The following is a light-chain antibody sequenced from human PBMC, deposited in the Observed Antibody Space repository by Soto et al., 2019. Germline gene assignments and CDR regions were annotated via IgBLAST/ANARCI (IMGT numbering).Light chain of an antibody. Sequence: QSVLTQPPSASGSPGQSVTISCTGTKNDIGVYDFVSWYQHHPGKAPRLILYEVVQRPSGVPDRFSGSESGNTASLTVSGLQAADEADYFCKSYAGSNTYVFGSGTKVTVL. V-gene: IGLV2-8*01. CDR2: EVV. CDR1: KNDIGVYDF. CDR3: KSYAGSNTYV. J-gene: IGLJ1*01.